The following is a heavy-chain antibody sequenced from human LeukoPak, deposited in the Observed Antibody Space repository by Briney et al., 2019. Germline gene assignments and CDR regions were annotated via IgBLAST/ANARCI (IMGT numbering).Heavy chain of an antibody. V-gene: IGHV3-23*01. Sequence: GGSLRLSCAASGFSFSSFAMTWVRQAPGKGLEWVSTIRSNGATAYNADSVKGRFTISRVNSKNTVYLQMNSLRVEDTAIYYCARGQEFDDGVFDSWGQGTLVTVSS. J-gene: IGHJ4*02. CDR1: GFSFSSFA. D-gene: IGHD1-1*01. CDR2: IRSNGATA. CDR3: ARGQEFDDGVFDS.